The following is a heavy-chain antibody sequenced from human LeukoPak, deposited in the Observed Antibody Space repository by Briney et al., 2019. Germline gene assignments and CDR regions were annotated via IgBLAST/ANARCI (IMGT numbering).Heavy chain of an antibody. J-gene: IGHJ4*02. CDR2: INHSGSS. V-gene: IGHV4-34*01. CDR1: GGSFGGYY. D-gene: IGHD1-26*01. CDR3: ARGGIVGAAYIDY. Sequence: PSETLSLTCAVYGGSFGGYYWSWIRQPPGKGLEWIGEINHSGSSYYNPSLESGVTISVDRSKNQYSLKLSSVAAADTAVYYCARGGIVGAAYIDYWGQGTRVTVSS.